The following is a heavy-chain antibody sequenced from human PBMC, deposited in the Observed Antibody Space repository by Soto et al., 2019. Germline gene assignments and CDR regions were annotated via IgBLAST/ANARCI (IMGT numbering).Heavy chain of an antibody. Sequence: PGESLKISCQVSGYTFTIYWIGWVRQMPGNGLEWMGIIYPSDSDTRYSPSFQGQVTISADQSINTAYLQWDSLKASDTAIYYCARPANTVVDHFDLWGQGTPVTVSS. D-gene: IGHD2-15*01. CDR3: ARPANTVVDHFDL. CDR1: GYTFTIYW. V-gene: IGHV5-51*01. CDR2: IYPSDSDT. J-gene: IGHJ4*02.